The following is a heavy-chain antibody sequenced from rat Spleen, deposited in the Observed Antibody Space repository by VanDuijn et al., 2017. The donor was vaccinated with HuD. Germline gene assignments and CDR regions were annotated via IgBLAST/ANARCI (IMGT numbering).Heavy chain of an antibody. CDR2: ITTGGSDT. V-gene: IGHV5-25*01. CDR1: GFTFSNYD. Sequence: EVQLVESGGGLVQPGGSMKLSCAASGFTFSNYDMAWVRQAPTRGLEWVASITTGGSDTYYRDSVKGRFTISRDNAKSTLYLQMDSLRSEDTATYCCARGVMDAWGQGVSVTVSS. J-gene: IGHJ4*01. CDR3: ARGVMDA.